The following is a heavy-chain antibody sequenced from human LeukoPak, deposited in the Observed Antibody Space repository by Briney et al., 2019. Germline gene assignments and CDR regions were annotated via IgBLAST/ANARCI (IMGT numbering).Heavy chain of an antibody. V-gene: IGHV4-59*08. CDR1: GGSISSYY. J-gene: IGHJ4*02. CDR3: ARSRLSDY. CDR2: IYYSGST. Sequence: SETLSLTCTVSGGSISSYYWSWIRQPPGKGLEWIGYIYYSGSTSYNPSLKSRVTISVDTSKNQLSLELSSVTAADTAVYYCARSRLSDYWGQGTLVTVSS.